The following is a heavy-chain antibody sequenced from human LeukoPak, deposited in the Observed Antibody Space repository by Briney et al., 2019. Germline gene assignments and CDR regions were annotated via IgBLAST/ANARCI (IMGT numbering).Heavy chain of an antibody. CDR3: ARDISSSPRGLDY. D-gene: IGHD6-6*01. CDR2: INPTGGST. J-gene: IGHJ4*02. V-gene: IGHV1-46*01. CDR1: GYTFTSYY. Sequence: GASVKVSCKASGYTFTSYYMHWVRQAPGQGLEWMGLINPTGGSTGYAQRFQGRVTMTRDMSASTDYMELSSLRSEDTAIYYCARDISSSPRGLDYWGQGTLVTVSS.